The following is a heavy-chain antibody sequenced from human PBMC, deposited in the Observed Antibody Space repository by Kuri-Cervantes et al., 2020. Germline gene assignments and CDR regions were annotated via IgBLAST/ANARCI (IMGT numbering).Heavy chain of an antibody. J-gene: IGHJ6*03. V-gene: IGHV4-59*01. CDR2: IYYSGST. CDR3: ARAPSIAVAGTPYYYYYYMDV. Sequence: SETLSLTCTVSGGSISSYYWSWIRKPPGKGLEWIGYIYYSGSTNYNPSLKSRVTISVDTSTNQFSLKLSSVTAADTAVYYCARAPSIAVAGTPYYYYYYMDVWGKGTTVTVSS. D-gene: IGHD6-19*01. CDR1: GGSISSYY.